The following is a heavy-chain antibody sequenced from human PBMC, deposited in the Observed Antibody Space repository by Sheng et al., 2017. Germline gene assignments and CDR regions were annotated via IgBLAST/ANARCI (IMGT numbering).Heavy chain of an antibody. V-gene: IGHV1-69*04. D-gene: IGHD5-12*01. CDR1: GGSFTGYA. Sequence: QVHLVQSGAEVKKPGSSVKVSCKASGGSFTGYAFTWVRQARGRGFEWMGTILPGLGLVDDVQKFQDRVTMTADKTTSTVYMELTSLRFDDTAVYYCARCPAEAQSVYDYYYFYMDVWGQGTTVTVSS. CDR2: ILPGLGLV. CDR3: ARCPAEAQSVYDYYYFYMDV. J-gene: IGHJ6*03.